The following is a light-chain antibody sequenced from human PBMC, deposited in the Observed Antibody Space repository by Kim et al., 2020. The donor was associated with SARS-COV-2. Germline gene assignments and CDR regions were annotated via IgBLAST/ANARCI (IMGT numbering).Light chain of an antibody. CDR3: QQYNDWPPADT. Sequence: EIVMTQSPLTLSVSPGERATLSCRASQSVSTNLAWYQQKPGQAPRLLIYDASTRATDIPTRFSGSGSGTEFTLTISSLQSEDFAVYYCQQYNDWPPADTFGQGTKLEI. V-gene: IGKV3-15*01. CDR1: QSVSTN. CDR2: DAS. J-gene: IGKJ2*01.